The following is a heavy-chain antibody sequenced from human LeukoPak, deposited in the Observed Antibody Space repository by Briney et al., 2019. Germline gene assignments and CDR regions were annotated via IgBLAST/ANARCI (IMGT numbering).Heavy chain of an antibody. J-gene: IGHJ3*02. V-gene: IGHV3-30*03. CDR3: ASYCSGGSCYYAFDI. CDR1: GFTFSSYG. CDR2: ISYDGSNK. D-gene: IGHD2-15*01. Sequence: GRSLRLSCAASGFTFSSYGMHWVRQAPGKGLEWVAVISYDGSNKYYADSVKGRFTISRDNSKNTLYLQMNSLRAEDTAVYYCASYCSGGSCYYAFDIWGQGTMVTVSS.